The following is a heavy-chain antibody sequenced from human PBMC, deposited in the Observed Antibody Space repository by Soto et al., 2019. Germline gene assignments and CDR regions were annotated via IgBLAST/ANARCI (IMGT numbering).Heavy chain of an antibody. CDR3: ARDKVDFWSGYSPQDYYGMDV. Sequence: ASVKVSCKASGYTFTSYAMHWVRQAPGQGLEWMGWINAGNGNTKYSQKFQGRVTITRDTSASTAYMELSSLRSEDTAVYYCARDKVDFWSGYSPQDYYGMDVWGQGTTVTVSS. J-gene: IGHJ6*02. CDR1: GYTFTSYA. D-gene: IGHD3-3*01. V-gene: IGHV1-3*01. CDR2: INAGNGNT.